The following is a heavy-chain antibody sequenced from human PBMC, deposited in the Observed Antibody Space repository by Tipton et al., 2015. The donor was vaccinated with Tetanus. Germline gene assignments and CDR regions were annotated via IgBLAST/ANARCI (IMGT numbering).Heavy chain of an antibody. CDR1: GFPSTISFSRYA. V-gene: IGHV3-23*01. CDR3: AKESLWVRDGTNLDY. CDR2: ISGSGGTT. D-gene: IGHD5-24*01. Sequence: SLRLSCSASGFPSTISFSRYAMTWVRQAPGKGLEWVSLISGSGGTTYFADSVQGRFNISRDNSKNTLYLHMNSLRAEDTAVYYCAKESLWVRDGTNLDYWGQGTLVTVSS. J-gene: IGHJ4*02.